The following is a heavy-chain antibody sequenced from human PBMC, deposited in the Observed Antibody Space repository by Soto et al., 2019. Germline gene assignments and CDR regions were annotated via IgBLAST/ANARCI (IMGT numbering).Heavy chain of an antibody. V-gene: IGHV1-18*01. J-gene: IGHJ2*01. CDR2: ISAYNGNT. CDR1: GYTFTSYG. D-gene: IGHD3-10*01. CDR3: AMVIPYVSGSYDPSYWYFDL. Sequence: QVQLVQSGAEVKKPGASVKVSCKASGYTFTSYGISWVRQAPGQGLEWMGWISAYNGNTNYAQKLQGRVTMTPDTSTSTDYMELRSRRSDDTSVYYCAMVIPYVSGSYDPSYWYFDLWGRRTLVTVSS.